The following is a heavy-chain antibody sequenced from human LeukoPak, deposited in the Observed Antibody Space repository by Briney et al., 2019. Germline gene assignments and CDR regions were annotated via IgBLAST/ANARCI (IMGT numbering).Heavy chain of an antibody. CDR3: AKKPRDYFDY. Sequence: GASLRLSCAASGFTFSSYAMSWVRQAPGKGLEWVSAISGSGGSTYYADSVKGRFTISRDNSKNTLYLQMNSLRAEDTAVYHCAKKPRDYFDYWGQGTLVTVSS. CDR2: ISGSGGST. J-gene: IGHJ4*02. CDR1: GFTFSSYA. V-gene: IGHV3-23*01.